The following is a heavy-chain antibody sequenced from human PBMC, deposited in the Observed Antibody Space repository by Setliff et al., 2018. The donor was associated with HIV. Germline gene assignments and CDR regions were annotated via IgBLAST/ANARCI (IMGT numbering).Heavy chain of an antibody. V-gene: IGHV1-3*01. CDR1: GSTFSRYG. Sequence: ASVKVSCKASGSTFSRYGLHWVRQAPGQRLEWMGWINAGNGKTKYSQKFQSRVTITRDTSARKAYMELSSLRSEDTAVYYCASSTVTVFGVVPYYFDYWGQGTLVTVPQ. CDR2: INAGNGKT. D-gene: IGHD3-3*01. CDR3: ASSTVTVFGVVPYYFDY. J-gene: IGHJ4*02.